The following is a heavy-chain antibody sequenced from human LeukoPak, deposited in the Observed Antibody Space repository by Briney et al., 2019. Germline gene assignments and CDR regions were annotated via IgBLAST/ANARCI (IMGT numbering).Heavy chain of an antibody. Sequence: KPSETLFLTCTVSGGSISGYYWSWIRQPPGKGLEWIGYIYDSGSTNYNPSLKSRVTISVDTSKNQFSLKLSSVTAADTAVYYCARAVTYNWFDPWGQGTLVTVSS. J-gene: IGHJ5*02. D-gene: IGHD2-21*02. CDR2: IYDSGST. V-gene: IGHV4-59*12. CDR3: ARAVTYNWFDP. CDR1: GGSISGYY.